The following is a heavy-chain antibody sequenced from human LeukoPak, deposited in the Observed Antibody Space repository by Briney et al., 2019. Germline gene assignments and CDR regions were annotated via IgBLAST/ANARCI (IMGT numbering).Heavy chain of an antibody. D-gene: IGHD3-16*01. CDR2: IYYSGST. J-gene: IGHJ3*02. CDR3: ARELGGKRGSNAFDI. V-gene: IGHV4-59*01. CDR1: GGSISSYY. Sequence: SETPSLTCTVSGGSISSYYWSWIRQPPGKGLEWIGYIYYSGSTNYNPSLKSRVTISVDTSKNQFSLKLNSVTAADTAVYYCARELGGKRGSNAFDIWGQGTMVTVSS.